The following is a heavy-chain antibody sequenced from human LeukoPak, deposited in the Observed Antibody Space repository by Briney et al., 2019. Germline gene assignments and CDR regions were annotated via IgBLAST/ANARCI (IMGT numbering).Heavy chain of an antibody. D-gene: IGHD1-1*01. CDR1: GASITTDY. CDR2: IHAIGTT. J-gene: IGHJ4*02. CDR3: ARDLGHERRGCYFES. Sequence: SETLSLTCTVSGASITTDYWNWIRQPAGKGLEFIGRIHAIGTTNYNASLGGRVTMSVDRSKNQFSLRLNSVTAADTAVYYCARDLGHERRGCYFESWGQGTLVTVSS. V-gene: IGHV4-4*07.